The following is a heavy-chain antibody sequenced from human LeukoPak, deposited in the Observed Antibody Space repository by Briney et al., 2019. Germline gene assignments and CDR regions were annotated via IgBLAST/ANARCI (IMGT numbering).Heavy chain of an antibody. CDR3: ARDHGYSSGWYGGHFDY. CDR2: IYHSGST. J-gene: IGHJ4*02. D-gene: IGHD6-19*01. Sequence: PSETLSLTCAVSGGSISSSNWWSWVRQPPGKGLEWIGEIYHSGSTNYNPSLKSRVTISVDKSKNQFSLKLSSVTAADTAVYYCARDHGYSSGWYGGHFDYWGQGTLVTVSS. V-gene: IGHV4-4*02. CDR1: GGSISSSNW.